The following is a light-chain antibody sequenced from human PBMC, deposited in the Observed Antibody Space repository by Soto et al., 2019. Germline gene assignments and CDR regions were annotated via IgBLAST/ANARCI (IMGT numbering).Light chain of an antibody. V-gene: IGKV3-11*01. CDR1: QSVSSY. CDR3: QLRSNWPPTWT. Sequence: EIVLTQPPATLSLSPGERATLSCRASQSVSSYLAWYQQKPGQAPRLLIYDASSRATGIPARFSGSGSGTDFTLTISSLEPEDFAVYYCQLRSNWPPTWTFGQGTKVEIK. CDR2: DAS. J-gene: IGKJ1*01.